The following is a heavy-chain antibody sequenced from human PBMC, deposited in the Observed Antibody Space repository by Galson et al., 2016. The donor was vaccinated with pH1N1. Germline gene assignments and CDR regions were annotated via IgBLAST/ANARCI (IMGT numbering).Heavy chain of an antibody. CDR3: ARNGYGDYVWYFDY. V-gene: IGHV2-5*02. CDR2: IYWDDDK. CDR1: GFSLSTSGAG. J-gene: IGHJ4*02. Sequence: LALVKPTQTLTLTCTFSGFSLSTSGAGVGWIRQPPGKALEWLALIYWDDDKRYSPSLKSRLTITKDTSKNQVVLTMTNMDPLDTATYYCARNGYGDYVWYFDYWGQGTLVTVSS. D-gene: IGHD4-17*01.